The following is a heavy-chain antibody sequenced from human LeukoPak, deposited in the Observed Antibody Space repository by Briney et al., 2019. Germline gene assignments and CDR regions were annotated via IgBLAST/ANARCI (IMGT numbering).Heavy chain of an antibody. V-gene: IGHV3-23*01. CDR1: GFTFTNYA. D-gene: IGHD1-26*01. CDR3: VWEPYARLDY. Sequence: GGSLRLSCAVSGFTFTNYAMSWVRQAPGKGLEWVSAVSSSGYGTYYADSVKGRFTLSRDNSKNTLYLQMNSLRAEDTAAYYCVWEPYARLDYWGQGTLVTVSS. CDR2: VSSSGYGT. J-gene: IGHJ4*02.